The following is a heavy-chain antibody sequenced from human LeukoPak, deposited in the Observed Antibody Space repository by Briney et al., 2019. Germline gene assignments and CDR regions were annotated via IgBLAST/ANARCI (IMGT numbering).Heavy chain of an antibody. Sequence: PSQTLSLTCTLSGGSISSGGYYWSWIRQHPGKGLEWIGYIHYSGDTYYSPSLKSRLTISVDTSKNQFSLRLRSVTAADTAVYYCARVVAYDSTGYYLYYFDYWGQGTLVTVAA. J-gene: IGHJ4*02. CDR3: ARVVAYDSTGYYLYYFDY. CDR1: GGSISSGGYY. CDR2: IHYSGDT. D-gene: IGHD3-22*01. V-gene: IGHV4-31*03.